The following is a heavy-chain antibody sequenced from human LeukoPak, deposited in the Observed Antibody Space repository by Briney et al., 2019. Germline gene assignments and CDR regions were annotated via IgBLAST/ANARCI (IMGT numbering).Heavy chain of an antibody. V-gene: IGHV1-2*02. J-gene: IGHJ4*02. CDR2: INPSSDFT. CDR1: EYTFTGYY. CDR3: ARAISGGSPITDSDY. Sequence: ASVKVSCKASEYTFTGYYMHWVRQAPGQGLGWMGWINPSSDFTNFAQNFQGRVTMTSDTSLSTAYIELSRLRSDDTAVYYCARAISGGSPITDSDYWGQGTLVTVSS. D-gene: IGHD2-15*01.